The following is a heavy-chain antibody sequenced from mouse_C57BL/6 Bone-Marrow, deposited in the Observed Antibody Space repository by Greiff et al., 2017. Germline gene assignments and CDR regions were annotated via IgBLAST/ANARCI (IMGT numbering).Heavy chain of an antibody. V-gene: IGHV1-5*01. CDR2: IYPGNSDT. Sequence: VQLQQSGTVLARPGASVKMSCKTSGYTFTSYWMHWVKQRPGQGLEWIGAIYPGNSDTSYNQKFKGKAKLTAVTSASTAYMELSSLTNEDSAVYYCTTTVVALYAMDYWGQGTSVTVSS. CDR3: TTTVVALYAMDY. D-gene: IGHD1-1*01. CDR1: GYTFTSYW. J-gene: IGHJ4*01.